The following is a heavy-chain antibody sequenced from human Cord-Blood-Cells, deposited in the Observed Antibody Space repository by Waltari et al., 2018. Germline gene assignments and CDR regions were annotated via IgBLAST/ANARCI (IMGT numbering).Heavy chain of an antibody. CDR3: ARDQEVGAFDY. V-gene: IGHV4-38-2*02. D-gene: IGHD1-26*01. J-gene: IGHJ4*02. CDR1: GYSISSGYY. Sequence: QVQLQESGPGLVKPSETLSLTCAVSGYSISSGYYWGWIRQPPGKGLEWIGSIYHSGSTYYNPSLKSRGTISVDTSKNQFSLKLSSVTAADTAVYYCARDQEVGAFDYWGQGTLVTVSS. CDR2: IYHSGST.